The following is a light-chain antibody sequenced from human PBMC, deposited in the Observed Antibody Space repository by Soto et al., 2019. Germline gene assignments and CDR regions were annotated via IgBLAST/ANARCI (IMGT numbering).Light chain of an antibody. Sequence: EIVMTQSPATLSVSPGERATLSCRASQSVSSNLAWYQQKPGQAPRLLIYGASTRATGISARFSGSGSGTEFTLTLSSLQSEDFAVYYCQQYNNWPFTFGPGTKVHIQ. CDR2: GAS. V-gene: IGKV3-15*01. CDR3: QQYNNWPFT. CDR1: QSVSSN. J-gene: IGKJ3*01.